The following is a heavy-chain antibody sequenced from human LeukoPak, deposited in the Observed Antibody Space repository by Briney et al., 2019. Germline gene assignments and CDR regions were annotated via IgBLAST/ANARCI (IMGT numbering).Heavy chain of an antibody. CDR3: VKADYYDSSGYIHYFDY. D-gene: IGHD3-22*01. Sequence: GGSLRLSCSASGFTFSSYAMHWVRQAPGKGLEYVSSISSNGGSTYYADPVKGRFTISRDNSKNTLYLQVSSLRAEDTALYYCVKADYYDSSGYIHYFDYWGQGTLVTVSS. CDR1: GFTFSSYA. CDR2: ISSNGGST. J-gene: IGHJ4*02. V-gene: IGHV3-64D*06.